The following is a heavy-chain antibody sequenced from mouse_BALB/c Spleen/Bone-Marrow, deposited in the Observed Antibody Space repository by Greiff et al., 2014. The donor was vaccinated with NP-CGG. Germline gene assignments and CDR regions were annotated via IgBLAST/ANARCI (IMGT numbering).Heavy chain of an antibody. V-gene: IGHV14-3*02. CDR2: IDPANGNT. D-gene: IGHD1-1*01. J-gene: IGHJ3*01. CDR1: GFNIKDTY. CDR3: AIYYYGSSGFAY. Sequence: EVKLVESGAELVKPGASVKLSCTASGFNIKDTYMHWVEQRPEQGPEWIGRIDPANGNTKYDPKFQGKATITADTSSNTAYLQLSSLTSEDTAVYYCAIYYYGSSGFAYWGQGTLVTVSA.